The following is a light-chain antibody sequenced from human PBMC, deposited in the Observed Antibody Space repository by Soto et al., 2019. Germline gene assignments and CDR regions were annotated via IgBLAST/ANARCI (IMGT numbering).Light chain of an antibody. CDR3: AAWDGSLSAWV. CDR1: TSNIGYNF. V-gene: IGLV1-47*01. J-gene: IGLJ3*02. CDR2: RND. Sequence: VLTQPPSTTGTPGQRVTISCSGRTSNIGYNFVYWYQHLPGTAPKLLIYRNDERPSGVPDRFSGSKSGTSASLAISGLRSEDEADYYCAAWDGSLSAWVFGGGTKLTVL.